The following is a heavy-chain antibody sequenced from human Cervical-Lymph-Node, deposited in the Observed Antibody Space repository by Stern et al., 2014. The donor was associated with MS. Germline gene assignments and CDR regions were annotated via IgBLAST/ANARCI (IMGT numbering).Heavy chain of an antibody. CDR3: ATDGEQTLGLADD. CDR1: GVNFSSRR. Sequence: QDQLVQSGPVVKRPGSSVRVSCEASGVNFSSRRISWVRQAPGHGLEWMGSIILLLSTTDYAQKFQGRLAITADESTGTAYMELSGLRPEDTAIYYCATDGEQTLGLADDWGQGTLVTVAS. CDR2: IILLLSTT. D-gene: IGHD3-16*01. J-gene: IGHJ4*02. V-gene: IGHV1-69*11.